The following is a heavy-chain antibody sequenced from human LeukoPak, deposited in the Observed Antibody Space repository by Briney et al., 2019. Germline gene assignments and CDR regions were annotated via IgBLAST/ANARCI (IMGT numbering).Heavy chain of an antibody. V-gene: IGHV4-4*02. Sequence: PSETLSLTCAVSGGSISSSNWWSWVRQPPGKGLEWIGEIYHSGSTNYNPSLKSRVTISVDKSKNQFSLKLSSVTAADTAVYYCARAIGDSSSWWYYFDYWGQGTLVTVSS. CDR1: GGSISSSNW. D-gene: IGHD6-13*01. J-gene: IGHJ4*02. CDR2: IYHSGST. CDR3: ARAIGDSSSWWYYFDY.